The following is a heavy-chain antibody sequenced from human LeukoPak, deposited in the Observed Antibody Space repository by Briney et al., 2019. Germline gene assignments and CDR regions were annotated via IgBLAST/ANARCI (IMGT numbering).Heavy chain of an antibody. CDR3: AKDPSGDYRFDY. V-gene: IGHV3-23*01. CDR1: GFTFSSYA. CDR2: ISGSGGST. Sequence: PGGSLRLSCAASGFTFSSYAMSWVRQAQGKELEWVSAISGSGGSTYYADSVKGRFTISRDNSKNTLYLQMNSLRAEDTAVYYCAKDPSGDYRFDYWGQGTLVTVSS. J-gene: IGHJ4*02. D-gene: IGHD4-17*01.